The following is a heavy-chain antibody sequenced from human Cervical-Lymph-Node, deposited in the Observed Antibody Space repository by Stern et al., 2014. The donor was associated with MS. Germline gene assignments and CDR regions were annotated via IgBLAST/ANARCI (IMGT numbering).Heavy chain of an antibody. CDR3: AKVYGSGPFDY. D-gene: IGHD6-19*01. V-gene: IGHV3-23*04. CDR2: ISGSDGST. Sequence: EVQLVESGGTLVQPGGSLRLSCAASGFTFSSYAMSWVRQAPGKGLEWVSVISGSDGSTFYADSVKVRFTISRDNSKNTLFLQMNSLRAEDTAVYYCAKVYGSGPFDYWGQGTLVTVSS. CDR1: GFTFSSYA. J-gene: IGHJ4*02.